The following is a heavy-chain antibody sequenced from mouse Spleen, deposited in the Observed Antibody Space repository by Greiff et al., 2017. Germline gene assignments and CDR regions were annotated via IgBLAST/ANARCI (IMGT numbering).Heavy chain of an antibody. Sequence: QVQLQQPGAELVKPGASVKLSCKASGYTFTSYWMHWVKQRPGQGLEWIGMIHPNSGSTNYNEKFKSKATLTVDKSSSTAYMQLSSLTSEDSAVYYCARDYYGSIPAWFAYWGQGTLVTVSA. J-gene: IGHJ3*01. CDR3: ARDYYGSIPAWFAY. D-gene: IGHD1-1*01. CDR2: IHPNSGST. CDR1: GYTFTSYW. V-gene: IGHV1-64*01.